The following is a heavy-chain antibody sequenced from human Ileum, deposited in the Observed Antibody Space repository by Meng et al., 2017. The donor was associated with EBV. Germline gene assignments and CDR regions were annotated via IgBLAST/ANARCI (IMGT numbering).Heavy chain of an antibody. CDR1: GGSISSSNW. CDR2: IYHSGST. V-gene: IGHV4-4*02. J-gene: IGHJ4*02. CDR3: ASFPPPGKQWLVTDY. D-gene: IGHD6-19*01. Sequence: QGQLQGLGPGLVKPSQTLSLTCTVSGGSISSSNWWSWVRQPPGKGLEWIGEIYHSGSTNYNPSLKSRVTISVDKSKNQFSLKLSSVTAADTAVYYCASFPPPGKQWLVTDYWGQGTLVTVSS.